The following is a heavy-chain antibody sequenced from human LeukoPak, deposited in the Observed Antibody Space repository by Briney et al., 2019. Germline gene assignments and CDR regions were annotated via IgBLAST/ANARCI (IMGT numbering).Heavy chain of an antibody. CDR2: FDPEDGET. V-gene: IGHV1-24*01. D-gene: IGHD1-1*01. CDR3: ASNLGLHPGWYYYMDV. J-gene: IGHJ6*03. CDR1: GYTLTELS. Sequence: ASVKVSCKVSGYTLTELSMHWVRQAPGKGLEWMGGFDPEDGETIYAQKFQGRVTMTEDTSTDTAYMELSSLRSEDTAVYYCASNLGLHPGWYYYMDVWGKGTTVTVSS.